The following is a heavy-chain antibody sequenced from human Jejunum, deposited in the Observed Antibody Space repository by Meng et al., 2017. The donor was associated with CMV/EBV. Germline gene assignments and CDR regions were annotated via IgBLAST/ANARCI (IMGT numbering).Heavy chain of an antibody. D-gene: IGHD3-9*01. CDR3: ARFYRYFDVNWFDP. Sequence: QVHLVQSGAEVKKPGASVKVSCKASGYTFTDYAIHWVRQAPGQRLEFVGWINAGRGNTKYSQKFHGRLTITRDTSASTIYMEMSKLRSEDTAVYYCARFYRYFDVNWFDPWGQGTLVTVSS. J-gene: IGHJ5*02. CDR1: GYTFTDYA. V-gene: IGHV1-3*01. CDR2: INAGRGNT.